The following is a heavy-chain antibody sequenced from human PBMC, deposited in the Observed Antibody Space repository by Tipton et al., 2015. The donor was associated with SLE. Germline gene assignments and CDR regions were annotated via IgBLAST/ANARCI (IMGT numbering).Heavy chain of an antibody. J-gene: IGHJ5*02. CDR3: AREALSTTGTTEGWFDP. D-gene: IGHD1-1*01. CDR2: IYYSGST. V-gene: IGHV4-59*01. Sequence: TLSLTCTVSGGSISSYYWSWIRQPPGKGLEWIGYIYYSGSTNYNPSLKSRVTISVDTSKNQFSLKLSSVTAADTAVYYCAREALSTTGTTEGWFDPWGQGTLVTVSS. CDR1: GGSISSYY.